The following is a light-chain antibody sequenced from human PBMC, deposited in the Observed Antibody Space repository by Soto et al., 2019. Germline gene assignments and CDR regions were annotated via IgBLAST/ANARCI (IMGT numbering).Light chain of an antibody. Sequence: ESVLTQSPGTLSLSPGERATLSCRASQSVSSNYLAWFQQKPGQAPRLLIYGASSRATGIPDTFSGSQSGTDFTLTISRLEPDESAVYYCQQYGSSQYTFGQGTKLEIK. CDR3: QQYGSSQYT. V-gene: IGKV3-20*01. J-gene: IGKJ2*01. CDR1: QSVSSNY. CDR2: GAS.